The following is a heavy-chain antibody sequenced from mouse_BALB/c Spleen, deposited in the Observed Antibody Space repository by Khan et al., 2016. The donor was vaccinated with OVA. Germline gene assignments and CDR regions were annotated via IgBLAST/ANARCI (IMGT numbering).Heavy chain of an antibody. Sequence: QVQLKQSGAELARPGASVKMSCKASGYTFTSYTMHWVKQRPGQGLEWIGYINPSNDYTNYNQKFKDKATLTADKSSSTAYMQLSSLTSEASAVXYLTSEGPYYGYYGAWFAYWGQGTLVTVSA. V-gene: IGHV1-4*01. CDR3: TSEGPYYGYYGAWFAY. J-gene: IGHJ3*01. CDR1: GYTFTSYT. D-gene: IGHD2-10*01. CDR2: INPSNDYT.